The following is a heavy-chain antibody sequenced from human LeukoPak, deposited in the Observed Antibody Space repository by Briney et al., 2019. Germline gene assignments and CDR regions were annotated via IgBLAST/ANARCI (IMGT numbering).Heavy chain of an antibody. CDR2: ISAYNGNT. CDR3: AVLEYSSGCPQRNPFDY. J-gene: IGHJ4*02. D-gene: IGHD6-19*01. Sequence: ASVKVSCKASGYTFTGYYMHWVRQAPGQGLEWMGWISAYNGNTNYAQKLQGRVTMTTDTSTSTAYMELRSPRSDDTAVYYCAVLEYSSGCPQRNPFDYWGQGTLVAVSS. V-gene: IGHV1-18*04. CDR1: GYTFTGYY.